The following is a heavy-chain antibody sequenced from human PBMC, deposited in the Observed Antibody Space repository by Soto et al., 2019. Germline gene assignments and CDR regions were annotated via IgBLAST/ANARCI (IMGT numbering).Heavy chain of an antibody. Sequence: PSETLSLTCTVSGGSISSNSYYWGWIRQPPGKGLEWIGSVYYTETTYYNPSLKSRLTISIDTSKNQFSLKLSSVTAADTAVYFCATALRKFSGHRHFADWGQGTLVTVSS. D-gene: IGHD5-12*01. J-gene: IGHJ4*02. CDR2: VYYTETT. CDR1: GGSISSNSYY. V-gene: IGHV4-39*01. CDR3: ATALRKFSGHRHFAD.